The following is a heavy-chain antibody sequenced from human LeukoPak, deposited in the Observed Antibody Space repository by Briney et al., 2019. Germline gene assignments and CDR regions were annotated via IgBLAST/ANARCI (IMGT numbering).Heavy chain of an antibody. CDR3: ARDPKAVAGTGLGY. D-gene: IGHD6-19*01. V-gene: IGHV3-21*01. J-gene: IGHJ4*02. CDR1: GFTFSSYA. Sequence: PGGSLRLSCAASGFTFSSYAMSWVRQAPGKGLEWLSYISTSSSYINYADSVKGRFTVSRDNAMNSLFLQMNSLIAEDTAVYYCARDPKAVAGTGLGYWGQGTLVTVSS. CDR2: ISTSSSYI.